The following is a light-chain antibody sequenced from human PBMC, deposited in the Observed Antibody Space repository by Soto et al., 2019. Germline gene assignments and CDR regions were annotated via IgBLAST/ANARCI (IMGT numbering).Light chain of an antibody. CDR2: KAS. Sequence: DIQMTQSPSTLSASVGDRVTITCRASHSSSRWLAWYQQKPGNAPKVLIYKASNLETGVPPRFSGSGSETEFALTISSLQPDDYATYYCQQYNGYPYTFGQGTKVEI. CDR1: HSSSRW. V-gene: IGKV1-5*03. CDR3: QQYNGYPYT. J-gene: IGKJ2*01.